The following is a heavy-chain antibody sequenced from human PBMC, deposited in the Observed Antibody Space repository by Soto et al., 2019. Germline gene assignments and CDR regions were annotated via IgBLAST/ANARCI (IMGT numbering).Heavy chain of an antibody. Sequence: SETLSLTCAVYAGSFSHYYWNWIRQSPGKGLEWIGKIKHSGSSNYNPSLRSRVSISVDMSKNQFSLRLTSVTAADTAVYYCARGGSSDWQVALDIWCKGTMVTVSS. D-gene: IGHD6-19*01. V-gene: IGHV4-34*01. J-gene: IGHJ3*02. CDR2: IKHSGSS. CDR1: AGSFSHYY. CDR3: ARGGSSDWQVALDI.